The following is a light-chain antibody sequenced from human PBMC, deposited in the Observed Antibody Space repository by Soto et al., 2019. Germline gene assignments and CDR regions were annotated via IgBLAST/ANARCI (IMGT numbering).Light chain of an antibody. CDR1: QGISSY. V-gene: IGKV1-9*01. J-gene: IGKJ2*01. CDR2: AAF. Sequence: DIQLTQSPSFLSASVGDRVTITCRASQGISSYLAWYQQKPGKAPKLLIYAAFTLQSGLPSSFSGSGSGTGFTRTISRLQPQDFATYYRQQLNSYLYTFGQGPKLEIK. CDR3: QQLNSYLYT.